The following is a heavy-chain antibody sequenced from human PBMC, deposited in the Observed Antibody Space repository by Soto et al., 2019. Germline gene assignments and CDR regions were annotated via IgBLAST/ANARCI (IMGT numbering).Heavy chain of an antibody. CDR1: GYSFTSYW. CDR2: IDPSDSYT. Sequence: GESLTISCKGSGYSFTSYWIIWVLQMPGKRLEWMGRIDPSDSYTNYSPSFQGHVTISADKSISTAYLQWSSLKASDTAMYYCAILRFLEWLSLEYYGMDVWGQGTTVTVSS. J-gene: IGHJ6*02. V-gene: IGHV5-10-1*01. D-gene: IGHD3-3*01. CDR3: AILRFLEWLSLEYYGMDV.